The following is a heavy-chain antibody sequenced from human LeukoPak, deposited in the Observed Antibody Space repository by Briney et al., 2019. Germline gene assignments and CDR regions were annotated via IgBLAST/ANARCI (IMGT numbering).Heavy chain of an antibody. V-gene: IGHV3-66*01. Sequence: GGSLRLSCAASGFTVSSNYMSWVRQAPGKGLEWVSVIYSGGSTYYADSVKGRFTISRDNSKNTLYLQMNSLIAEDTAVYYCARAGYSGYDRPPFDYWGQGTLVTVSS. CDR2: IYSGGST. CDR1: GFTVSSNY. D-gene: IGHD5-12*01. J-gene: IGHJ4*02. CDR3: ARAGYSGYDRPPFDY.